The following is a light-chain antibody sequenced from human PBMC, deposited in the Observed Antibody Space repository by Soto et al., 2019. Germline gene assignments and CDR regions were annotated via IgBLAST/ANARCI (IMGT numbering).Light chain of an antibody. CDR1: SSDVGNSDY. J-gene: IGLJ2*01. V-gene: IGLV2-14*03. CDR3: SSSADGTTANVV. Sequence: QSALTQPASVSGSPGQSITISCTGTSSDVGNSDYVSWYQHHPGQAPKLMISGVTNRPSGVSNRFSGSKSGNTASLTISGLQAADEADDYCSSSADGTTANVVFGGGTKLTVL. CDR2: GVT.